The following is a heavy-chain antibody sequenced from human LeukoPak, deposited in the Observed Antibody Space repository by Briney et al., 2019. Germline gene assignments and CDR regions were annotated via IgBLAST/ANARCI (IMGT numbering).Heavy chain of an antibody. CDR3: ARPYCSSTSCYGYFDY. Sequence: GESLKISCQGSGYSFTSYWIGWVRQMPGKGLEWMGIIYPGDSDTRYSPSFQGQVTISADKSISTAYLQWSSLKASDTATYYCARPYCSSTSCYGYFDYWGQGTLVTVSS. CDR1: GYSFTSYW. D-gene: IGHD2-2*01. V-gene: IGHV5-51*01. CDR2: IYPGDSDT. J-gene: IGHJ4*02.